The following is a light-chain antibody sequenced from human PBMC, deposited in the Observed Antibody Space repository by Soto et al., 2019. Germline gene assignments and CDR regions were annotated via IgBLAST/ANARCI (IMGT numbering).Light chain of an antibody. CDR2: YNN. CDR1: NSNIASNT. Sequence: QSVLTQPPSASETPGQTVSISCSGSNSNIASNTVNWYQHLPGTAPKLLIYYNNQRPSGVPDRFSGSKSGTSASLAISGLQSEHESDYYCAAWDDNLKSYVLGNGTKVTVL. J-gene: IGLJ1*01. V-gene: IGLV1-44*01. CDR3: AAWDDNLKSYV.